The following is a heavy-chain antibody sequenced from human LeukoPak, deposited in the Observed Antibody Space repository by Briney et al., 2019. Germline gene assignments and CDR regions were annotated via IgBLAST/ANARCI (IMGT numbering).Heavy chain of an antibody. Sequence: ASVKVSCKASGYTFTGYYMHWVRQAPGQGLEWMAWINPNSGVANSAQKFQGRITMTRDASFSTAYMELSRLRSDDTAMYYCARESVAVAGRGYLDYWGQGALVTVFS. J-gene: IGHJ4*02. V-gene: IGHV1-2*02. CDR1: GYTFTGYY. CDR2: INPNSGVA. D-gene: IGHD6-19*01. CDR3: ARESVAVAGRGYLDY.